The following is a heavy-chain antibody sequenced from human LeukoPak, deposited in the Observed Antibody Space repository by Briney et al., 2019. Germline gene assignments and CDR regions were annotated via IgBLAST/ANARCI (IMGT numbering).Heavy chain of an antibody. D-gene: IGHD6-19*01. J-gene: IGHJ4*02. CDR1: GGSFSGYY. Sequence: PSETLSLTCAVYGGSFSGYYWSWIRQPPGKGLEWIGYIYYSGSTNYNPSLKSRVTISVDTSKNQFSLKLSSVTAADTAVYYCARVSWGVAGPDYWGQGTLVTVSS. V-gene: IGHV4-59*01. CDR3: ARVSWGVAGPDY. CDR2: IYYSGST.